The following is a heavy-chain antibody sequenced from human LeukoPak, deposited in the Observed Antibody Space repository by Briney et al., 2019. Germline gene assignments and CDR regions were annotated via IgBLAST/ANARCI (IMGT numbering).Heavy chain of an antibody. V-gene: IGHV1-8*01. CDR2: MNPNSGNT. Sequence: GASVKVSCKASGYTFTSYDINWVRQATGQGLEWMGWMNPNSGNTNYAQKFQGRVTMTGDTSISTAYMELSRLRSDDTAVYYCARGGAGSNWYNGYWGQGTLVIVSS. CDR3: ARGGAGSNWYNGY. D-gene: IGHD6-13*01. J-gene: IGHJ4*02. CDR1: GYTFTSYD.